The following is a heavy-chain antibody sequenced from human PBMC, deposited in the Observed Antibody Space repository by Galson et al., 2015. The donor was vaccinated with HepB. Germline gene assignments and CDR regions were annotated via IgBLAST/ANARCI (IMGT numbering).Heavy chain of an antibody. CDR1: GFALRSSW. Sequence: SLRLSCAASGFALRSSWVTWVRQAPGKGLEWVANLKEDGSEEYYVDSVKSRFTVSRDNAKNLLYLQMNSLRAEDPAVYYCARGVLGSGIYYNNYFWYYGMDVWGQGTTVTVSS. D-gene: IGHD3-10*02. V-gene: IGHV3-7*03. CDR3: ARGVLGSGIYYNNYFWYYGMDV. CDR2: LKEDGSEE. J-gene: IGHJ6*02.